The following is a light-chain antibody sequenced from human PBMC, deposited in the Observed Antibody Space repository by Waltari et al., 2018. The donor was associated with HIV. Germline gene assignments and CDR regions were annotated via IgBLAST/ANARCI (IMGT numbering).Light chain of an antibody. CDR3: AAWDDSLSVVV. CDR1: SPTLGRNC. V-gene: IGLV1-47*01. CDR2: RNN. J-gene: IGLJ2*01. Sequence: QSVLTQPPSESGTPGQRVTISCSGSSPTLGRNCVHCYQQLPGTAPKLLIYRNNQRPSGVPDRFSGSKSGTSASLAISGLRSEDEADYYCAAWDDSLSVVVFGGGTKLTVL.